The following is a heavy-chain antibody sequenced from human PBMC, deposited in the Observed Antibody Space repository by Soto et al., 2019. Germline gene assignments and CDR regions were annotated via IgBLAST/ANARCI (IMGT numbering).Heavy chain of an antibody. CDR2: ISGSGGST. J-gene: IGHJ3*02. D-gene: IGHD1-26*01. V-gene: IGHV3-23*01. Sequence: GGSLRLSCAASGFTFSSYAMSWVRQAPGKGLEWVSAISGSGGSTYYADSVKGRFTISRDNSKNTLYLQMNSLRAEDTAVYYCAKVWVVGATTEGAFDIWGQGTMVTVSS. CDR1: GFTFSSYA. CDR3: AKVWVVGATTEGAFDI.